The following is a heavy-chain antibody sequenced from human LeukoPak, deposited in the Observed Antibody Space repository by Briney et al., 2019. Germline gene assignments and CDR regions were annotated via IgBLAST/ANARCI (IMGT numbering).Heavy chain of an antibody. CDR1: GFTFRDYT. D-gene: IGHD3-22*01. CDR3: TRNWAPDVYYYDSSGYAKNDY. Sequence: GGSLRLSCTASGFTFRDYTMSWVRQAPGKGLEWVGFIRSKTYDEATKYAASVNGRFTISRDDSKNIAYLQMNSLTTEDTAVYYCTRNWAPDVYYYDSSGYAKNDYWGQGSLVTVSS. CDR2: IRSKTYDEAT. V-gene: IGHV3-49*04. J-gene: IGHJ4*02.